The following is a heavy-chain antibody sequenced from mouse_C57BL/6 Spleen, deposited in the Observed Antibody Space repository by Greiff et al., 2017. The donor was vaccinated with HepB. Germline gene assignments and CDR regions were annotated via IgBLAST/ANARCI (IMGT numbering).Heavy chain of an antibody. CDR2: IYPGSGNT. Sequence: QVQLQQSGPELVKPGASVKISCKASGYSFTSYYIHWVKQRPGQGLEWIGWIYPGSGNTKYNEKFKGKATLTADTSSSTAYMQLSSLTSEDSAVYYCARTGSHGWFAYWGQGTLVTVSA. J-gene: IGHJ3*01. V-gene: IGHV1-66*01. CDR1: GYSFTSYY. D-gene: IGHD1-1*02. CDR3: ARTGSHGWFAY.